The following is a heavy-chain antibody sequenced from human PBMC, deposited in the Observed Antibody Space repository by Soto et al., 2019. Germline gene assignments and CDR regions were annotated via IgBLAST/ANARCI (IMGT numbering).Heavy chain of an antibody. V-gene: IGHV3-30-3*01. CDR2: ISYAGSNK. Sequence: GGSLRLSCAASGFTFSSYAMHWVRQAPGKGLEWVAVISYAGSNKYYADSVKGRFTISRDNSKNTLYLQMNSLRAEDKGVYYCARVEGSSGYYRGYFQHWGQGTLVTVSS. CDR3: ARVEGSSGYYRGYFQH. J-gene: IGHJ1*01. CDR1: GFTFSSYA. D-gene: IGHD3-22*01.